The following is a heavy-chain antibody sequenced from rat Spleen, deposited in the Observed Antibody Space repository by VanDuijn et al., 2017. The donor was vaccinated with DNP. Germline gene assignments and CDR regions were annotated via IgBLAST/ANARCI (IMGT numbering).Heavy chain of an antibody. CDR1: GFIFSDHY. V-gene: IGHV5-22*01. Sequence: EVQLVKSGGGLVQPGRPLNLSCAASGFIFSDHYMAWVRQAPKKGLEWVASISYEGGSTYYGDSVKGRFTISRDNAKNTLYLQMNSLRSEDTATYYCARRDWEVDFDYWGQGVMVTVST. J-gene: IGHJ2*01. CDR3: ARRDWEVDFDY. CDR2: ISYEGGST. D-gene: IGHD5-1*01.